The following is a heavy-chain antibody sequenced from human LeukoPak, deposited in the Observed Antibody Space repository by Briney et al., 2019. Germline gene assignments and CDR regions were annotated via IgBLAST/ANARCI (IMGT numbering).Heavy chain of an antibody. J-gene: IGHJ4*01. CDR1: GFTFSSIA. Sequence: GGSLRLSCAASGFTFSSIAMTWVRQAPGKGLEWVSTIRSNGDTTYNADSVKGRFTISRDNSKNTLYLQLNSLRVEDTAIYYCAKGQELDDGVFDSWGPGNLVTVSS. V-gene: IGHV3-23*01. CDR2: IRSNGDTT. D-gene: IGHD1-1*01. CDR3: AKGQELDDGVFDS.